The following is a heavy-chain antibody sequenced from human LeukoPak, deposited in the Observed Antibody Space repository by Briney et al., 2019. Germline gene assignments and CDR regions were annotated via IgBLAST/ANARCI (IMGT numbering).Heavy chain of an antibody. Sequence: GGSLRLSCAASGFTFDDYAMHWVRQAPGKGLEWVSLISWDGGSTYYADSVKGRFTISRDNSKNSLYLQMNSLRAEDTALYYCVKDIKSSAATYFDYWGQGTLVTVSS. CDR3: VKDIKSSAATYFDY. J-gene: IGHJ4*02. CDR1: GFTFDDYA. V-gene: IGHV3-43D*03. D-gene: IGHD6-6*01. CDR2: ISWDGGST.